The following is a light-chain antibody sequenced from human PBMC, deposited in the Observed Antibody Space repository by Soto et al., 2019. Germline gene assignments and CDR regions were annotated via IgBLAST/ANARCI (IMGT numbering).Light chain of an antibody. Sequence: EIVLTQSPGTLSLSPGEIATLSCRASQSVISSHLAWYQQKPGQPPRLLIYVASSRATGIPDRFSGSGSGTDFTLTISRLEPEDSAVYYCQQYSKALRKDTFGQGTKLEIK. V-gene: IGKV3-20*01. CDR2: VAS. J-gene: IGKJ2*01. CDR3: QQYSKALRKDT. CDR1: QSVISSH.